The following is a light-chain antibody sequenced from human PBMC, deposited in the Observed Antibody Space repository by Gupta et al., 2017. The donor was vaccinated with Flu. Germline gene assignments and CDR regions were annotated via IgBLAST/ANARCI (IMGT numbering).Light chain of an antibody. CDR3: QQYGRSP. CDR1: QSVPSKY. CDR2: GAS. V-gene: IGKV3-20*01. Sequence: PGEGATLSCRASQSVPSKYLAWYQQKPGQAPRLLIYGASSRATGIPDRFTGSGSGTDFTLTISRLETEDFAVYYCQQYGRSPFGGGTKVEIK. J-gene: IGKJ4*01.